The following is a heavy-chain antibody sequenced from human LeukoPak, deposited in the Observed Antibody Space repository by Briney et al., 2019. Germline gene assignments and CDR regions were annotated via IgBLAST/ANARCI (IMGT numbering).Heavy chain of an antibody. J-gene: IGHJ5*02. Sequence: PGGSLRLSCAASGFTFSSYAMSWVRLAPGKGLEWVSGIAGSGTSIYYADSVKGRFNISRDNSKNTLYLQMNSLRAEDTAIYYCAKDRGSTSYYPRVENWFDPWGRGTLVTVSS. CDR1: GFTFSSYA. CDR3: AKDRGSTSYYPRVENWFDP. V-gene: IGHV3-23*01. D-gene: IGHD3-9*01. CDR2: IAGSGTSI.